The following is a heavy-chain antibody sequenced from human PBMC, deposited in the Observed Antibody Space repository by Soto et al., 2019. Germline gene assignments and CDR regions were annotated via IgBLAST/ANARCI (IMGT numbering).Heavy chain of an antibody. V-gene: IGHV3-30-3*01. CDR3: ARDKPYYDSSGGYYYGMDV. Sequence: GGSLRLSCAASGFTFSSYAMHWVRQAPGKGLEWVAVISYDGSNKYYADSVKGRFTISRDNSKNTLYLQMNSLRAEDTAVYYCARDKPYYDSSGGYYYGMDVWGQGTTVTVSS. J-gene: IGHJ6*02. CDR2: ISYDGSNK. CDR1: GFTFSSYA. D-gene: IGHD3-22*01.